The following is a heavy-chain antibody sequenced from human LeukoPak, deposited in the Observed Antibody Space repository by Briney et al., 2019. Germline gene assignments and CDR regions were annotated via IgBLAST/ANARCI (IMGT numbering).Heavy chain of an antibody. CDR1: GGSISSYY. J-gene: IGHJ4*02. CDR3: ARGGTITIFGVVIRGPFDY. Sequence: SETLSLTCTVSGGSISSYYWSWIRQPPGKGLEWIGYIYHSGSTYYNPSLKSRVTISVDRSKNQFSLKLSSVTAADTAVYYCARGGTITIFGVVIRGPFDYWGQGTLVTVSS. CDR2: IYHSGST. V-gene: IGHV4-59*12. D-gene: IGHD3-3*01.